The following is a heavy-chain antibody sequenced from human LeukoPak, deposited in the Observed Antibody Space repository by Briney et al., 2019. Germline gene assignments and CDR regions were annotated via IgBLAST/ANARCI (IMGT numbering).Heavy chain of an antibody. CDR1: GGSFSGYY. CDR3: ARGSLAAFDI. CDR2: IDHSGST. D-gene: IGHD2-2*01. Sequence: SETLSLTCAVYGGSFSGYYWSWIRQPPGKGLEWIGEIDHSGSTNYNPSLKSRVTISVDTSKNQFSLKLSSVTAADTAVYYCARGSLAAFDIWSQGTMVTVSS. J-gene: IGHJ3*02. V-gene: IGHV4-34*01.